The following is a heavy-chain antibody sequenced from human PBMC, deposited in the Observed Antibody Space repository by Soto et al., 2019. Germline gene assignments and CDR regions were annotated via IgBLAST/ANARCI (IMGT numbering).Heavy chain of an antibody. CDR2: ISRSGGST. D-gene: IGHD3-16*01. Sequence: PGGSLRLSCVASGFTFSSCDMRWVRQAPGKGLEWVSGISRSGGSTYYADSVKGRFTISRDNSKNTLYLQMNSLRAEDTAMYYCAKDGGSHYYFGMDVWGQGTTVTVSS. CDR3: AKDGGSHYYFGMDV. J-gene: IGHJ6*02. CDR1: GFTFSSCD. V-gene: IGHV3-23*01.